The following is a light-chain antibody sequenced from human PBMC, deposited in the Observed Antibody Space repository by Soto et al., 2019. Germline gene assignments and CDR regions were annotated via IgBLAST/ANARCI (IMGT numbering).Light chain of an antibody. CDR1: SSDVGAYIF. CDR2: DII. Sequence: QSVLTQPASVSGSPGQSITISCTGTSSDVGAYIFVSWYRQHPGKAPKLMIYDIINRPSGVSNRFSGSKSGNTASLTISGLQAEDEADYYCVSFTTSRSYVFGTGTKLTVL. V-gene: IGLV2-14*03. J-gene: IGLJ1*01. CDR3: VSFTTSRSYV.